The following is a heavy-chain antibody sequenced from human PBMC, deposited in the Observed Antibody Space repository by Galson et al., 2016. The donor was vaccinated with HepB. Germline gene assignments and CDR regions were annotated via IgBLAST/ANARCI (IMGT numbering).Heavy chain of an antibody. CDR2: INPNRGGT. V-gene: IGHV1-2*02. Sequence: SVKVSCKASGYSFTGYYMHWVRQAPGQGLEWMGWINPNRGGTNYAQKFQGRVTMTRDTSITAAYMELTRLRSDDTAIYYCARDTMLRGVMSGFDPWGQGTLVTVSS. CDR3: ARDTMLRGVMSGFDP. J-gene: IGHJ5*02. D-gene: IGHD3-10*01. CDR1: GYSFTGYY.